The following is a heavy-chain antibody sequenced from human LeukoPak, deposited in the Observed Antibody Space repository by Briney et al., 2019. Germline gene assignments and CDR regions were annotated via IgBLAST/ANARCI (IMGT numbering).Heavy chain of an antibody. CDR3: ALELGYGPFDI. J-gene: IGHJ3*02. Sequence: PGGSLRLSCAASGFTFSDYYMSWIRQAPGKELEWVSYISSSGSTIYYADSVEGRFTISRDNAKNSLYLQMNSLRAEDTAVYYCALELGYGPFDIWGQGTMVTVSS. CDR1: GFTFSDYY. D-gene: IGHD5-18*01. CDR2: ISSSGSTI. V-gene: IGHV3-11*04.